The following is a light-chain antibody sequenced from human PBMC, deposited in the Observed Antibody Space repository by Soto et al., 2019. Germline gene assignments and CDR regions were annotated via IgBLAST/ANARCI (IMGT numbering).Light chain of an antibody. Sequence: EIELTQSPGTLSLSPGERATLSCRASQSVSSSYLAWYQQKPGQAPRLLIYGASSRATGIPDRFSGSGSGTDFTLTISRLESEDFAVYYCQQYGSSPTFGQGNKVEIK. V-gene: IGKV3-20*01. J-gene: IGKJ1*01. CDR2: GAS. CDR3: QQYGSSPT. CDR1: QSVSSSY.